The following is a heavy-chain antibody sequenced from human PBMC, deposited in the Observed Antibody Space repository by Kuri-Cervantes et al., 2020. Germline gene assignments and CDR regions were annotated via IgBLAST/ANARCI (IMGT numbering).Heavy chain of an antibody. CDR3: ARADSSSWFD. CDR1: GFTFSDHY. CDR2: IYYSGST. J-gene: IGHJ4*02. V-gene: IGHV4-59*11. D-gene: IGHD6-13*01. Sequence: ESLKISCAASGFTFSDHYMDWVRQPPGKGLEWIGYIYYSGSTNYNPSLKSRVTISIDTSKNQFSLKLSSVTAADTAIYYCARADSSSWFDWGQGTLVTVSS.